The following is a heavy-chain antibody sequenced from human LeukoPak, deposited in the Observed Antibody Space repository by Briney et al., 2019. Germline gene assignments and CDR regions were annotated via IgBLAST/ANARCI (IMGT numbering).Heavy chain of an antibody. J-gene: IGHJ4*02. CDR2: INTNTGNP. V-gene: IGHV7-4-1*02. CDR1: GYTFTNYA. Sequence: ASVKVSCKASGYTFTNYAMNWVRQAPGQGLEWMGWINTNTGNPTYAQGLTGRFVFSLDTSVSTAYLQISSLKAEDTAVYYCARGVGDSSGYYARFDYWGQGTLVTVSS. D-gene: IGHD3-22*01. CDR3: ARGVGDSSGYYARFDY.